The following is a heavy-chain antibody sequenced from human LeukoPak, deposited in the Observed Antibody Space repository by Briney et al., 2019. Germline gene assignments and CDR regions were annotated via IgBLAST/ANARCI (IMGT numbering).Heavy chain of an antibody. CDR1: GFDFSVFS. CDR3: VRDSGSDGFDI. D-gene: IGHD3-10*01. CDR2: ITSGSSYT. Sequence: GVSLRLSCVVSGFDFSVFSMNWIRQAPGKGLEWVSSITSGSSYTYYSDSVKGRFTISRDNAKNSLYLQMDSLRAEDTAVYFCVRDSGSDGFDIWGQGTMVTVSP. V-gene: IGHV3-21*06. J-gene: IGHJ3*02.